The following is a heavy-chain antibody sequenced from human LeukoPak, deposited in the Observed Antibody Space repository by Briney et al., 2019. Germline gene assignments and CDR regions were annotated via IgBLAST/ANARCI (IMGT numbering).Heavy chain of an antibody. J-gene: IGHJ5*02. CDR3: ARLDGYCSGGSCYSVSFVDP. CDR1: GGSISSSNYY. Sequence: SETLSLTCTVSGGSISSSNYYWGWIRQPPGKGLEWIGSIYYSGSTYYNPSLKSRVTISVDTSKNQFSLKLSSVTAADAAVYYCARLDGYCSGGSCYSVSFVDPWGQGTLVTVSS. D-gene: IGHD2-15*01. V-gene: IGHV4-39*01. CDR2: IYYSGST.